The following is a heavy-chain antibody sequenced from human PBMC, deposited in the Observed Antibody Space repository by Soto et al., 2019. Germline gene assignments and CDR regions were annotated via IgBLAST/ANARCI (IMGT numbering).Heavy chain of an antibody. Sequence: GSLRLSCLASGFIFRSYAMHWVRQAPGKGLEWVAVITYDGINGYYADSVRGRFAISRDNSKNTLYLQMNSLRAEDTAVYYCAKVSLPILRFLEWSLFCYFDYWGQGTLVTVSS. D-gene: IGHD3-3*01. CDR1: GFIFRSYA. V-gene: IGHV3-30*09. CDR2: ITYDGING. J-gene: IGHJ4*02. CDR3: AKVSLPILRFLEWSLFCYFDY.